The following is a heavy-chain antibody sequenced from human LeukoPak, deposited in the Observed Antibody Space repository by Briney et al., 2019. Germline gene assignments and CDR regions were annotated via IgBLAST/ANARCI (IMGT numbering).Heavy chain of an antibody. Sequence: SEALSLTCTVSGGSTSSSSYYWGWIRQPPGKGLEWIGSIYYSGSTYYNPSLKSRVTISVDTSKNQFSLKLSSVTAADTAVYYCARPGSYYYDSSGLRGAFDIWGQGTMVTVSS. CDR2: IYYSGST. CDR3: ARPGSYYYDSSGLRGAFDI. J-gene: IGHJ3*02. CDR1: GGSTSSSSYY. V-gene: IGHV4-39*01. D-gene: IGHD3-22*01.